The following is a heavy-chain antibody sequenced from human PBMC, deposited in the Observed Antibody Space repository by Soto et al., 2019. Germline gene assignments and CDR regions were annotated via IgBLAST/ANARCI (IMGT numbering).Heavy chain of an antibody. V-gene: IGHV4-4*02. CDR2: IYHSGST. J-gene: IGHJ4*02. CDR1: GASISSTTSGNW. D-gene: IGHD1-26*01. Sequence: QVQLQESGPGLVRPSGTLSLTCAVSGASISSTTSGNWWSWVRQPPGKGLEWIGEIYHSGSTNYNPSLKSRVTMSVDMSKNQFSLKLSSVTAADTAVYYCARMVGATLVDFWGQGTLVTVSS. CDR3: ARMVGATLVDF.